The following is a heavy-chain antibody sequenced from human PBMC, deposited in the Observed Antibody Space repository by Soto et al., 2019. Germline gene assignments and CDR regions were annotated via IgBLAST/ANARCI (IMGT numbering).Heavy chain of an antibody. J-gene: IGHJ6*02. CDR2: IIPIFGTA. Sequence: SVKVSCKASGGTFSSYAISWVRQAPGQGLEWMGGIIPIFGTANYAQKFQGRVTITADESTSTAYMELSSLRSEDTAVYYCARGYVISSWYLYYGMDVWGQGTTVTVSS. D-gene: IGHD6-13*01. V-gene: IGHV1-69*13. CDR1: GGTFSSYA. CDR3: ARGYVISSWYLYYGMDV.